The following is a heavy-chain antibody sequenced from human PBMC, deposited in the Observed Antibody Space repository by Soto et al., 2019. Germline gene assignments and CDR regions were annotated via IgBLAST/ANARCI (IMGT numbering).Heavy chain of an antibody. CDR1: GYSFTSYW. D-gene: IGHD3-10*01. CDR3: ARLGYYGSGSYSGMDV. Sequence: GESLKISCKGSGYSFTSYWISWVRQMPGKGLEWMGRIDPSDSYTNYSPSFQGHVTISADKSISTAYLQWSSLKASDTAMYYCARLGYYGSGSYSGMDVWGQGTTVTVSS. CDR2: IDPSDSYT. V-gene: IGHV5-10-1*01. J-gene: IGHJ6*02.